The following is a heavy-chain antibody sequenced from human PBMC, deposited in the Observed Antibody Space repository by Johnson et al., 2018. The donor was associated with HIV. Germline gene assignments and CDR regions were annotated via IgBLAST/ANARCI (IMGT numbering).Heavy chain of an antibody. D-gene: IGHD3-9*01. J-gene: IGHJ3*02. CDR2: ISGGGSAI. CDR3: AREEGTDILTRGDAFDI. CDR1: GFTFSDYY. V-gene: IGHV3-11*04. Sequence: QMLLVESGGGLVKPGGSLRLSCAVSGFTFSDYYMSWIRQAPGKGLEWISYISGGGSAIYYADSVKGRFTMSRDNAKKSLYLQMNSLRAEDTAVYYCAREEGTDILTRGDAFDIWGQGTMVTVSS.